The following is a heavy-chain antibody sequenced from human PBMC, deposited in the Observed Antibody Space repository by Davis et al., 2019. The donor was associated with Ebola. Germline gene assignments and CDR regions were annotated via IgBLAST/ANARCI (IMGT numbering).Heavy chain of an antibody. Sequence: PGGSLRLSCAASGFTVSSNYMSWVRQAPGKGLEWVSVIYSGGSTYYADSVKGQFTISRDNSKNTLYLQMNSLRAEDTAVYYCARDGSPYSIAGDYFDYWGQGTLVTVSS. D-gene: IGHD6-6*01. CDR1: GFTVSSNY. J-gene: IGHJ4*02. V-gene: IGHV3-53*05. CDR3: ARDGSPYSIAGDYFDY. CDR2: IYSGGST.